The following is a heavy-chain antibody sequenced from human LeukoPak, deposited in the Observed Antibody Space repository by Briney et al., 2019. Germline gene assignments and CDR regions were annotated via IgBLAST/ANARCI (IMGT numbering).Heavy chain of an antibody. V-gene: IGHV1-69*01. Sequence: SVKVSCKASGGTFSSYAISWVRQAPGQGLEWMGGIIPIFGTANYAQKFQGRVTITADESTSTAYMELSSLRAEDTAVYYCARDLSGDGYNFPGAFDIWGQGTMVTVSS. CDR3: ARDLSGDGYNFPGAFDI. D-gene: IGHD5-24*01. CDR2: IIPIFGTA. J-gene: IGHJ3*02. CDR1: GGTFSSYA.